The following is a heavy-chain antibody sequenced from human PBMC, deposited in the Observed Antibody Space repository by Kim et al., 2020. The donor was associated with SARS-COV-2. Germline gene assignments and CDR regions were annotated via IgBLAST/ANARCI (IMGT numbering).Heavy chain of an antibody. V-gene: IGHV4-59*08. Sequence: SETLSLTCTVSGGSISSYYWSWIRQPPGKGLEWIGHIYYNGNTKYNYSPKSRITISIDTSKNQISLILTSVTATDTAMYYCARRQDSTDWIEYYFDFLG. CDR3: ARRQDSTDWIEYYFDF. CDR1: GGSISSYY. D-gene: IGHD1-1*01. CDR2: IYYNGNT. J-gene: IGHJ4*01.